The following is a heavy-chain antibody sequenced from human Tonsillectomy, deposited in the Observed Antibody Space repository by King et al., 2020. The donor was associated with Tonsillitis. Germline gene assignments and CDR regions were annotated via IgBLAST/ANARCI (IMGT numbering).Heavy chain of an antibody. D-gene: IGHD3-3*01. CDR3: ARGSALRFLEGLSSLYYGMDV. J-gene: IGHJ6*02. CDR1: GFTFSSYA. Sequence: VQLVESGGGVVQPGRSLRLSCAASGFTFSSYAMHWVRQAPGKGLEWVAVISYDGSNKYSADSLKGRFTISRDNSKNTLYLQMNILRAEGTDVYYCARGSALRFLEGLSSLYYGMDVWGQGTTVTVSS. V-gene: IGHV3-30-3*01. CDR2: ISYDGSNK.